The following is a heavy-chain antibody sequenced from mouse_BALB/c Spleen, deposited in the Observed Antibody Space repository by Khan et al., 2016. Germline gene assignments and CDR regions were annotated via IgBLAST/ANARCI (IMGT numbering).Heavy chain of an antibody. J-gene: IGHJ3*01. CDR2: INPDSSTI. D-gene: IGHD1-1*01. CDR3: VSPFTTGVAY. Sequence: EVQLQESGGGLVQPGGSLKLSCVASGFDFSRYWMSWVRQAPGKGLEWIGEINPDSSTINYTPSLKDKFIFSRDNAKNTLYLQLSKVRSEDSALYFCVSPFTTGVAYWGQGTLVTVSA. CDR1: GFDFSRYW. V-gene: IGHV4-1*02.